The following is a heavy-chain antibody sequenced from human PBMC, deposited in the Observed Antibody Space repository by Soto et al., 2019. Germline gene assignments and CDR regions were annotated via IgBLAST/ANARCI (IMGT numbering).Heavy chain of an antibody. CDR2: IYSGGST. CDR3: ARDRGSYTDGMDV. J-gene: IGHJ6*02. Sequence: EVQLVESGGGLIQPGGSLRLSCAASGFTVSSNYMSWVRQAPGKGLEWVSVIYSGGSTYYADSVKGRFTISRDNSKNTLYLQMNSLRAEDTAVYYCARDRGSYTDGMDVWGQGTTVTVSS. D-gene: IGHD1-26*01. CDR1: GFTVSSNY. V-gene: IGHV3-53*01.